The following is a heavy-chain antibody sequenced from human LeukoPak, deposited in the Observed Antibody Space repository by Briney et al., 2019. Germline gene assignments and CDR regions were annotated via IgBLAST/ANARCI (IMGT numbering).Heavy chain of an antibody. V-gene: IGHV4-34*01. CDR2: INHSGST. D-gene: IGHD3-16*01. CDR1: GGSFSGYY. CDR3: ARHFRPWGDYVRGSLKRGRAFDI. J-gene: IGHJ3*02. Sequence: PSETLSLTCAVYGGSFSGYYWSWIRQPPGKGLEWIGEINHSGSTNYNPSLKSRVTISVDTSKNQFSLKLSSVTAADTAVYYCARHFRPWGDYVRGSLKRGRAFDIWGQGTMVTVSS.